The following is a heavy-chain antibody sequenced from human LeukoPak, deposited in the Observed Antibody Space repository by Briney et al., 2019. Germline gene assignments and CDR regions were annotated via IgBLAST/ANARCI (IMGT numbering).Heavy chain of an antibody. CDR3: AREGVVVPMDV. J-gene: IGHJ6*01. V-gene: IGHV3-48*03. CDR1: GFTFSSYE. Sequence: PGGSLRLSCAASGFTFSSYEMNWVRQAPGKGLEWVSYISSSGSTIYYADSVKGRFTISRDNAKNSLYLQMNSLRAEDTAVYYCAREGVVVPMDVWGKGPRSPSPQ. D-gene: IGHD2-2*01. CDR2: ISSSGSTI.